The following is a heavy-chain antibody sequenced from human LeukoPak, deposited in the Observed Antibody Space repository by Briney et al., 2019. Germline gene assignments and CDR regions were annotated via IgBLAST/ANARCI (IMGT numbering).Heavy chain of an antibody. Sequence: SETLSLTCTVSGGSISSSSYYWGWIGQPPGKGLEWIGSIYYSRSTYYNPSLKSRVTISVDTSKNQFSLKLSSVTAADTAVYYCARDERYSSSWNDWFDPWGQGTLVTVSS. CDR1: GGSISSSSYY. V-gene: IGHV4-39*07. D-gene: IGHD6-13*01. J-gene: IGHJ5*02. CDR3: ARDERYSSSWNDWFDP. CDR2: IYYSRST.